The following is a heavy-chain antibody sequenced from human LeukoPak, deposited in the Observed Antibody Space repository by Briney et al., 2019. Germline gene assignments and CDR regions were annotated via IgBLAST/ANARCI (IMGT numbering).Heavy chain of an antibody. CDR3: ARANFLYCSSTTCLFDY. CDR2: INPNSGDT. J-gene: IGHJ4*02. CDR1: GYTFTDYY. Sequence: ASVKVSCKASGYTFTDYYMHWVRQAPGQGFEWMGWINPNSGDTNYAQKFQGRVTMTRDTSISTAHMELSRLRSDDTAVYYCARANFLYCSSTTCLFDYWGQGTLVIVSS. V-gene: IGHV1-2*02. D-gene: IGHD2-2*01.